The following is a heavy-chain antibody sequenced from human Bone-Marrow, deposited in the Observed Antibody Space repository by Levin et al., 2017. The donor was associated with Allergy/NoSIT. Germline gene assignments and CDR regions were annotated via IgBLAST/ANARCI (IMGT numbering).Heavy chain of an antibody. CDR2: INPSGGST. CDR3: ARDLSSGGSCYSFDY. CDR1: GYTFTSYY. J-gene: IGHJ4*02. Sequence: ASVKVSCKASGYTFTSYYMHWVRQAPGQGLEWIGIINPSGGSTSYAQKFQGRVTMTRDTSTSTVYMELSSLRSEDTAVYYCARDLSSGGSCYSFDYWGQGTLVTVSS. V-gene: IGHV1-46*01. D-gene: IGHD2-15*01.